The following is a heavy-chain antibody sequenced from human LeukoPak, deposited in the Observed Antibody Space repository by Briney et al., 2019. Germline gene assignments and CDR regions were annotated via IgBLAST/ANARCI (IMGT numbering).Heavy chain of an antibody. D-gene: IGHD3-22*01. V-gene: IGHV3-9*01. CDR1: GFPFDDYA. Sequence: GGSLRLSCAASGFPFDDYAMHWVRQAPGKGLEWVSGISWNSGSIGYADSVKGRFTISRDNAKNSLYLQMNSLRAEDTALYYCAKDYYDSSGYHFDYWGQGTLVTVSS. J-gene: IGHJ4*02. CDR3: AKDYYDSSGYHFDY. CDR2: ISWNSGSI.